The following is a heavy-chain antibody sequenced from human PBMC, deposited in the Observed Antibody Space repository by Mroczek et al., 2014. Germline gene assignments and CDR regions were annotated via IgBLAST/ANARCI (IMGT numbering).Heavy chain of an antibody. CDR3: ARGPNIFPGRALNFDY. J-gene: IGHJ4*02. D-gene: IGHD1-26*01. Sequence: QVQLQESGPGLVKPSQTLSLTCTVSGGSISSGGYYWSWIRQHPGKGLEWIGYIYYSGSTYYNPSLKSRVTISVDTSKNQFSLKLSSVTAADTAVYYCARGPNIFPGRALNFDYWGQGTLVTVSS. CDR1: GGSISSGGYY. V-gene: IGHV4-31*03. CDR2: IYYSGST.